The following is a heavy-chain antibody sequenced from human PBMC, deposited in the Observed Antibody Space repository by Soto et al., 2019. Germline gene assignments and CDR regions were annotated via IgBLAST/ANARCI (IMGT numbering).Heavy chain of an antibody. Sequence: SETLSLTCTVSGGSISSGVYYWSWIRHHPGKGLEWIGNVYYSGSSHYNPSLKSRVTISIDTSKNQFSLKLSSVTAADTAVYYCARESQPYINSQGVWFGPWGQGTMVTV. D-gene: IGHD4-4*01. CDR1: GGSISSGVYY. CDR2: VYYSGSS. V-gene: IGHV4-31*03. J-gene: IGHJ5*02. CDR3: ARESQPYINSQGVWFGP.